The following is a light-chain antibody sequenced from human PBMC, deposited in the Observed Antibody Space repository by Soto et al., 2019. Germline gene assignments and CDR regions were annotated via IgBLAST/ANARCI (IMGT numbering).Light chain of an antibody. Sequence: IVVTQSPLFLPVTPGEPASMSCRSSQSLLHTDGHNYLAWYLQKPGRTPQLLIYLGSHRASGVPDRFSGSVSGTDFTLKISSVEAEDVGVYYCFQVLEVPRTFGQGTKLEIK. J-gene: IGKJ2*01. CDR1: QSLLHTDGHNY. CDR3: FQVLEVPRT. CDR2: LGS. V-gene: IGKV2-28*01.